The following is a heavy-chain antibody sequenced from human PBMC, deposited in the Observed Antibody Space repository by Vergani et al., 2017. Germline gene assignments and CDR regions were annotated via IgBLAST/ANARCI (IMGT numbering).Heavy chain of an antibody. CDR1: GGTFSSYA. CDR2: IIPIFGTA. V-gene: IGHV1-69*01. D-gene: IGHD2-2*01. J-gene: IGHJ6*03. Sequence: QVQLVQSGAEVKKPGSSVKVSCKASGGTFSSYAISWVRQAPGQGLEWMGGIIPIFGTANYAQKFQGRVTITADDSTSTAYMELSSLRSEDTAVYYCAREDCSSTSCQGGYYYMDVWGKGTTVTVSS. CDR3: AREDCSSTSCQGGYYYMDV.